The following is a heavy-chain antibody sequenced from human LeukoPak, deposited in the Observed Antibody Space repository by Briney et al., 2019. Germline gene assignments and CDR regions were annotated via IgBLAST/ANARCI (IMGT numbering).Heavy chain of an antibody. J-gene: IGHJ5*02. CDR3: ARDYIVLNWFDP. CDR2: ISSSSSYI. V-gene: IGHV3-21*01. Sequence: GGSLRLSCAASGFTFSSYSMNWVRQAPGKGLEWVSSISSSSSYIYYADSVKGRFTISRDNAKNSLYLQMNSLRAEDTAVYYCARDYIVLNWFDPWGQGTLVTVSS. CDR1: GFTFSSYS. D-gene: IGHD5/OR15-5a*01.